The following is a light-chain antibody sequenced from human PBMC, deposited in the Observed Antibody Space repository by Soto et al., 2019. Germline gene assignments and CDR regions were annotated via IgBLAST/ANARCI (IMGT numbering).Light chain of an antibody. CDR3: ETWDGNTLV. CDR1: SGHSSYI. V-gene: IGLV4-60*02. Sequence: QLVLTQSSSASASLGSSVKLTCTLSSGHSSYIIAWHQQQPGKAPRYLMKLEGSGSYNKGSGAPDRFSGSSSGADRYLTISNLQFEDEDDYYCETWDGNTLVFGGGTKLTVL. J-gene: IGLJ3*02. CDR2: LEGSGSY.